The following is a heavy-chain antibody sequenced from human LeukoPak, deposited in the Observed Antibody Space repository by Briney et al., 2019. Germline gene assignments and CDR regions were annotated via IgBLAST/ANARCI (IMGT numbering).Heavy chain of an antibody. D-gene: IGHD5-18*01. V-gene: IGHV3-11*04. CDR3: RAYSNGSDH. Sequence: PRGSLGLSCAASGFTVSSNYMSWVRQAPGKGLEWVSYISSSDSAIYYADYVKGRFTVSRDNAKNSLYLQMNSLRAEDTAVYYCRAYSNGSDHWGQGTLVTVSS. CDR1: GFTVSSNY. CDR2: ISSSDSAI. J-gene: IGHJ5*02.